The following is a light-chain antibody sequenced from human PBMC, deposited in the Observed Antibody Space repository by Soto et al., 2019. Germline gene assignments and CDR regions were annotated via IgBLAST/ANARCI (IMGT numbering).Light chain of an antibody. J-gene: IGKJ1*01. V-gene: IGKV1-39*01. CDR3: QQSYSTPPT. CDR1: RRRGXN. CDR2: TXX. Sequence: DIQMTQSPASLSASVGDRVTISWRAGRRRGXNVXWXXXXXGXGXXXLVXTXXXLQSGVPSRFSGSGSGTDFILTISSLQPEDFATYYCQQSYSTPPTFGQGTKVDIK.